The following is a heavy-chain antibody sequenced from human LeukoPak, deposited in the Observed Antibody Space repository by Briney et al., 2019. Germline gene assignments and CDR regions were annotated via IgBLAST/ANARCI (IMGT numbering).Heavy chain of an antibody. CDR1: GGSISSYY. V-gene: IGHV4-59*01. J-gene: IGHJ5*02. CDR2: IYYSGST. CDR3: ARTGHENAFDP. Sequence: KPAETLSLTCTVSGGSISSYYWSWIRQPPGKGLEWIGYIYYSGSTNYNPSLKSRVTISVDTSKNQFSLKLSSVTAAATAVYYCARTGHENAFDPWGQGTLVTVSS.